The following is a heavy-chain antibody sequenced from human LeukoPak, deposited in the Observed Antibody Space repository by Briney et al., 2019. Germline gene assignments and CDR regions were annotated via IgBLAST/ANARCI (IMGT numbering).Heavy chain of an antibody. CDR2: IPNSGHTT. J-gene: IGHJ4*02. CDR3: TKDGLRGYDYDY. D-gene: IGHD5-12*01. CDR1: GFTFRDYA. V-gene: IGHV3-23*01. Sequence: PGGSLRLSCAASGFTFRDYAMSWVRQAPGKGLEWVSNIPNSGHTTNYADSVKGRFTVSRDNSKNTLYLQMDNLRGDDTAVYYCTKDGLRGYDYDYWGQGTLVTVSS.